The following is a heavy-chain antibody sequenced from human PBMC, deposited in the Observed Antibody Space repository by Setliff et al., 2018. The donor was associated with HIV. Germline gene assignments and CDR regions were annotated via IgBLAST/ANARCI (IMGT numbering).Heavy chain of an antibody. CDR2: IYHTGSS. D-gene: IGHD3-22*01. Sequence: PSETLSLTCDVSGFSISSRYYWGWIRQSPGKGLEWIGNIYHTGSSYYNPSLNDRATISLDTSKNQFSLKLRSVTVADTAVYYCARQWRDQYNSGVSTEYFQHWGLGTLVTVSS. J-gene: IGHJ1*01. CDR3: ARQWRDQYNSGVSTEYFQH. V-gene: IGHV4-38-2*01. CDR1: GFSISSRYY.